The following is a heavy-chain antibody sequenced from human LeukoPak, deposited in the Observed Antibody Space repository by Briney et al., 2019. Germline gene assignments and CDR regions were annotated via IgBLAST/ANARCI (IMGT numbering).Heavy chain of an antibody. J-gene: IGHJ4*02. D-gene: IGHD2-15*01. CDR3: ARGWFPTSLAEFDY. Sequence: GASVKVSCKASGYTFTGYYMHWVRQAPGQGLEWMGWINPNSGGTNYAQKFQGRVTMTRDTSISTAYMELSRLRSDDTAVYYCARGWFPTSLAEFDYWGQGTLVTVSS. CDR2: INPNSGGT. V-gene: IGHV1-2*02. CDR1: GYTFTGYY.